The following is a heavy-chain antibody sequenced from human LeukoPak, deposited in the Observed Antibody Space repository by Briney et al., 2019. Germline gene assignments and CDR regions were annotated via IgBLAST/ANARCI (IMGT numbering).Heavy chain of an antibody. CDR3: ATTSGTSPIDS. CDR2: VHYSRGT. Sequence: SETLSLTCSVSGGSITSYYWTWFRQPQGKGLEWIGYVHYSRGTYYTPSLQSRVTMSVDTSKNQFSLNLWSVTAADTAVYYCATTSGTSPIDSWGQGTLVTVSS. V-gene: IGHV4-59*01. CDR1: GGSITSYY. J-gene: IGHJ4*02.